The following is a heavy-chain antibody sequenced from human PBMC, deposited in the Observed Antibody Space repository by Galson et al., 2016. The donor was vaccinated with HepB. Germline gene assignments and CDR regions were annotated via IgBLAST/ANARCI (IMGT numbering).Heavy chain of an antibody. Sequence: SLRLSCAASGFSFDDYGMSWVRQAPGKGLEWVSGINWNGGITNYADSVKGRFTISRDDAKNSLYLQMNSLRAEDTALYHCARDLISVEQQLVHIWFDPWGQGTLVTVSS. D-gene: IGHD6-13*01. CDR3: ARDLISVEQQLVHIWFDP. J-gene: IGHJ5*02. CDR1: GFSFDDYG. V-gene: IGHV3-20*01. CDR2: INWNGGIT.